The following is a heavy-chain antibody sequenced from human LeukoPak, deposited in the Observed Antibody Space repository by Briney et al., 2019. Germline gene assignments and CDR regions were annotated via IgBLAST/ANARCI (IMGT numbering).Heavy chain of an antibody. V-gene: IGHV3-30*09. CDR2: ISYDGSNK. CDR1: GFTFSSYA. Sequence: GGSLRLSCAASGFTFSSYAMHWVRQAPGKGLEWVAVISYDGSNKYYADSVKGRLAISRDNSKNTLYLQMNSLRAEDTAVYYCARAAHTDSSGLYHYYMDVWGKGTTVTVSS. J-gene: IGHJ6*03. D-gene: IGHD3-22*01. CDR3: ARAAHTDSSGLYHYYMDV.